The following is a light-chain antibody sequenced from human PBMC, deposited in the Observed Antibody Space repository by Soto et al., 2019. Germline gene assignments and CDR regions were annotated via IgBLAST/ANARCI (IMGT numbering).Light chain of an antibody. Sequence: QSVLTQPPSASGTPGQRVTISCSGSSSNIGTYTVNSYQQLPGTAPQLLIYNNNQRPSGVPDRFSGAKSCTTASLAISGVQSEDEADYYCAAWDASLNSVIFGGGTKLTVL. CDR1: SSNIGTYT. CDR3: AAWDASLNSVI. CDR2: NNN. V-gene: IGLV1-44*01. J-gene: IGLJ2*01.